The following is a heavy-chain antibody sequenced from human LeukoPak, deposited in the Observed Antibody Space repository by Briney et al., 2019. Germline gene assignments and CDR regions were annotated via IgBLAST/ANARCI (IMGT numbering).Heavy chain of an antibody. Sequence: PGGSLRLSCAASGLTFSSYAMSWVRQAPGKGLEWVSAISGSGGSTYYADSVKGRFTISRDNSKNTLYLQMNSLRAEDTAVYYCAKVGDHSSGWYSDYYMDVWGKGTTVTVSS. CDR2: ISGSGGST. V-gene: IGHV3-23*01. CDR1: GLTFSSYA. CDR3: AKVGDHSSGWYSDYYMDV. D-gene: IGHD6-19*01. J-gene: IGHJ6*03.